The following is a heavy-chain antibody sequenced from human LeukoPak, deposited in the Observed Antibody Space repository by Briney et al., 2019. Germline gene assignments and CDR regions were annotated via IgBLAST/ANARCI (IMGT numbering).Heavy chain of an antibody. D-gene: IGHD3-22*01. J-gene: IGHJ4*02. Sequence: PSGTLSLTCAVSGGSISSSNWWSWVRQPPGKGLEWIGEIYHSGSTNYNPSLKSRVTISVDKSKNQFSLKLSSVTAADTAVYYCARAPPYYYDSSGYKIEPSDYWGQGTLVTVSS. CDR1: GGSISSSNW. CDR3: ARAPPYYYDSSGYKIEPSDY. CDR2: IYHSGST. V-gene: IGHV4-4*02.